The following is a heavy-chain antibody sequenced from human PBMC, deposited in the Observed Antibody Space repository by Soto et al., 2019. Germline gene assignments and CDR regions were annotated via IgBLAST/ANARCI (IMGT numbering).Heavy chain of an antibody. J-gene: IGHJ4*02. Sequence: QVQLVQSGTEVKKPGASVKVSCKASGYTFGKYGISWVRQAPGQGLEWVGWFSVYHGNTVHAQKFRGRVNMTTDTSTSTAYMELGSLKSDDTAIYYCAKDCSGASCGFDIWGQGTLVTVSS. CDR2: FSVYHGNT. CDR3: AKDCSGASCGFDI. V-gene: IGHV1-18*01. D-gene: IGHD2-15*01. CDR1: GYTFGKYG.